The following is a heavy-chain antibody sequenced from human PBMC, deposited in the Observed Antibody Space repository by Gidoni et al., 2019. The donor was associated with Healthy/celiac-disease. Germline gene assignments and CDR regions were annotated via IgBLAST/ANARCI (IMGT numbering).Heavy chain of an antibody. CDR1: GYTLTELS. CDR2: FEPGDGET. V-gene: IGHV1-24*01. CDR3: ATRTAWKMVYAIGWFDP. J-gene: IGHJ5*02. Sequence: QVQLVQSGAEVKKHGASVKVSCKVSGYTLTELSMHWMRQAPGQGLEWMGGFEPGDGETIYAQKFQGRVTMTEDTSTDTAYMELSSLRSEDTAVYYCATRTAWKMVYAIGWFDPWGQGTLVTVSS. D-gene: IGHD2-8*01.